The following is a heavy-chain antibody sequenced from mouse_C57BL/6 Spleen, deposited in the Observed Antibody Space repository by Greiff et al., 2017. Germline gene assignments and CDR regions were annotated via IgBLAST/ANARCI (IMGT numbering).Heavy chain of an antibody. CDR2: IDPENGDT. J-gene: IGHJ2*01. Sequence: VQLKESGAELVRPGASVKLSCTASGLNIKDDYMHWVKQRPEQGLEWIGWIDPENGDTEYASKFQGKATITADTSSNTAYLQLSSLTSEDTAVYYCTVTGTSGDYWGQGTTRTVSS. CDR1: GLNIKDDY. V-gene: IGHV14-4*01. D-gene: IGHD4-1*01. CDR3: TVTGTSGDY.